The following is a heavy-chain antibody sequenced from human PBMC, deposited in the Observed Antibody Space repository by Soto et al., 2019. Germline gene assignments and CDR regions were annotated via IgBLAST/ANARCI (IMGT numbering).Heavy chain of an antibody. CDR2: IWYDGSNK. D-gene: IGHD3-16*01. J-gene: IGHJ4*02. CDR3: ARGHKNLRGGYFDY. V-gene: IGHV3-33*01. Sequence: GGSLRLSCAASGFTFSSYGMHWVRQAPGKGLEWVAVIWYDGSNKYYADSVKGRFTISRDNSKNTLYLQMNSLRAEDTAVYYCARGHKNLRGGYFDYWGQGTLVTVSS. CDR1: GFTFSSYG.